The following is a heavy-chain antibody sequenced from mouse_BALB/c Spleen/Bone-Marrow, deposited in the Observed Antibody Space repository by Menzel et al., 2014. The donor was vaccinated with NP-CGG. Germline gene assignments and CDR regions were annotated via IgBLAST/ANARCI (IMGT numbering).Heavy chain of an antibody. CDR3: ARQSRAWFAY. Sequence: EVQLVESGGGLVKPGGSLKLSCAASGFAFXSYDMSWVRQTPEKRLEWVAYISSGGGSTYYPDTVKGRFTISRDNAKNTLYLQMRSLKSEDTAMCYCARQSRAWFAYWGQGTLVTVSA. J-gene: IGHJ3*01. D-gene: IGHD1-1*01. CDR2: ISSGGGST. V-gene: IGHV5-12-1*01. CDR1: GFAFXSYD.